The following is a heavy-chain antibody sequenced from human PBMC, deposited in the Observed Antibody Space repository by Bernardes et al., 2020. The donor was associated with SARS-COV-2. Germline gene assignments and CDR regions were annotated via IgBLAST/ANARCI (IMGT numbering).Heavy chain of an antibody. J-gene: IGHJ6*04. CDR1: GGSISSGSYY. V-gene: IGHV4-61*02. CDR3: ASDSWDITIFGVVTHYGRDV. Sequence: SETLSLTCTVSGGSISSGSYYWSWIRQPAGKGLEWIGRIYTSGSTNYNPSLKSRVTISVDTSKNQFSLKLSSVTAADTAVHYCASDSWDITIFGVVTHYGRDVESDGTAVSVSS. CDR2: IYTSGST. D-gene: IGHD3-3*01.